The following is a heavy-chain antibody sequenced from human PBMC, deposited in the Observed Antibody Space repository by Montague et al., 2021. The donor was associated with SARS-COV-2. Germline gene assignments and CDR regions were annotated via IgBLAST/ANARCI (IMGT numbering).Heavy chain of an antibody. CDR1: GGSISSCNYY. D-gene: IGHD4/OR15-4a*01. CDR3: ARVGMELRVWVYGFDV. Sequence: SETLSLTCTVSGGSISSCNYYWSWIRQPPGKGLEWIGEIYQSGSTNYTPSLKSRVTISVDKSKNQFSLKLSSVTAADTAVYYCARVGMELRVWVYGFDVWGQGTMVTVSS. V-gene: IGHV4-39*07. CDR2: IYQSGST. J-gene: IGHJ6*02.